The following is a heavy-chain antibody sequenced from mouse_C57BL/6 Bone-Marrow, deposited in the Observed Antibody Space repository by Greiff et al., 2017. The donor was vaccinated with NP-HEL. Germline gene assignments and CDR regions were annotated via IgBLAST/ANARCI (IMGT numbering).Heavy chain of an antibody. Sequence: QVQLQQSGAELVKPGASVKISCKASGYAFSSYWMNWVKQRPGKGLEWIGQIYPGDGDTNYNGKFKGKATLTADKSSSTAYMQLGSLTSEDSAVYFCARYYGSSYYFDYWGKGTTLTVSS. D-gene: IGHD1-1*01. V-gene: IGHV1-80*01. CDR1: GYAFSSYW. J-gene: IGHJ2*01. CDR3: ARYYGSSYYFDY. CDR2: IYPGDGDT.